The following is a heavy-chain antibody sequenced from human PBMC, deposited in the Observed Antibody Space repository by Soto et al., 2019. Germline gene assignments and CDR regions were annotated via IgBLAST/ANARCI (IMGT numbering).Heavy chain of an antibody. CDR1: GFTFSSYW. CDR3: AKALSWGQCDY. V-gene: IGHV3-74*03. D-gene: IGHD3-16*01. J-gene: IGHJ4*02. CDR2: IKTDGTAT. Sequence: EVQLVESGGGLVQPGGSLRLSCAASGFTFSSYWMHWVRQDPGKGLVWVSSIKTDGTATQYADSVKGRFTVSRDNAKNTLYLQINSLRAEDTAVYYCAKALSWGQCDYWGQGTLVTVSS.